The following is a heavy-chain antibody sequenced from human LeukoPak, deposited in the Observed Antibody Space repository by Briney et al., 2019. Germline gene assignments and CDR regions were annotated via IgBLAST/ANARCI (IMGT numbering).Heavy chain of an antibody. V-gene: IGHV1-18*01. CDR1: DYTFTSYG. CDR2: MSGYNGNT. J-gene: IGHJ4*02. Sequence: ASVKVSCKASDYTFTSYGINWVRQAPGQGLEWMGWMSGYNGNTNYAQKLQGRVTMTTDTSTSTAYMELRSLRSDDTAVYYCARDHKNYYDSSGYYYFDYWGQGTLVTVSS. D-gene: IGHD3-22*01. CDR3: ARDHKNYYDSSGYYYFDY.